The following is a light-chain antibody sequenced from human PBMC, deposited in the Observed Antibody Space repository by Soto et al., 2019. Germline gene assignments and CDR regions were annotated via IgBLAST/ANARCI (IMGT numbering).Light chain of an antibody. CDR1: SSNSGNNY. V-gene: IGLV1-51*01. Sequence: QSILTQPPSVSAAPGQKDTISSSRSSSNSGNNYVSWYQRLPGTAPKLLIHDNIKRPSGIPDRFSGSKSGTSATLGIAGLQTGDEADYYCGAWDSSLSAGVFGTGTKV. CDR2: DNI. CDR3: GAWDSSLSAGV. J-gene: IGLJ1*01.